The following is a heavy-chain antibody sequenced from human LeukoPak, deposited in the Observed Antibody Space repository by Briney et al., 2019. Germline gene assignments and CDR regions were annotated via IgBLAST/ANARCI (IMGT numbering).Heavy chain of an antibody. Sequence: GGSLRLSCAASGFTFSSYAMHWVRQAPGKGLEWVAVISYDGSNKYYADSVKGRFTISRDNSKNTLYLQMNSLRAEDTAVYYCARGDLGYSYGHDYWGQGTLATVSS. D-gene: IGHD5-18*01. J-gene: IGHJ4*02. CDR3: ARGDLGYSYGHDY. CDR2: ISYDGSNK. V-gene: IGHV3-30-3*01. CDR1: GFTFSSYA.